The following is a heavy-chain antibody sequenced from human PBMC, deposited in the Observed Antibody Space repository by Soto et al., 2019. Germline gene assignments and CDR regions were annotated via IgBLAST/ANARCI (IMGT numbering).Heavy chain of an antibody. Sequence: EVQLVESGGGLVQPGGSLRLSCAASGFTFSSYDMHWVRQATGKGLEWASAIGTAGDTYYPGSVKGRFTISREDAKNSLYLQMNSLRAEDTAVYYCAREGGSSRPYAFDIWVQWTMVTVSS. V-gene: IGHV3-13*01. D-gene: IGHD6-13*01. J-gene: IGHJ3*02. CDR3: AREGGSSRPYAFDI. CDR1: GFTFSSYD. CDR2: IGTAGDT.